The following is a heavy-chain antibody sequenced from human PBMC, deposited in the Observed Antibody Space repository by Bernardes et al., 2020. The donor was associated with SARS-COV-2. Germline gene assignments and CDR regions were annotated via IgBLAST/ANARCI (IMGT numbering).Heavy chain of an antibody. Sequence: ASVKVSCKASGYTFTGYSIHWVRQAPGQGLEYMGWINPQSGGSKSAEKFQGWVIMTRDTSINTVYMELNSLKSDDTAVYYCARSLRVLNPAGTGGHPAHWGQGTLVIVSS. CDR1: GYTFTGYS. V-gene: IGHV1-2*04. D-gene: IGHD1-1*01. J-gene: IGHJ1*01. CDR3: ARSLRVLNPAGTGGHPAH. CDR2: INPQSGGS.